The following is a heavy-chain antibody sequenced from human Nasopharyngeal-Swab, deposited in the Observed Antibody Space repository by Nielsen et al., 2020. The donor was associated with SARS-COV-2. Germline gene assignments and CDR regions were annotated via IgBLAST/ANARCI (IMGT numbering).Heavy chain of an antibody. D-gene: IGHD4-17*01. CDR3: ARVEDNCGDYIDY. V-gene: IGHV3-11*06. Sequence: GRSLRPSCAPSASSSSDNYMSWIRQPQGKVLEWVASISSDRRIYTFYADSVKGRLTISRDTAQNSLSLQMDSLRVQDMAVYFCARVEDNCGDYIDYWGQGTLVAVSS. J-gene: IGHJ4*02. CDR2: ISSDRRIYT. CDR1: ASSSSDNY.